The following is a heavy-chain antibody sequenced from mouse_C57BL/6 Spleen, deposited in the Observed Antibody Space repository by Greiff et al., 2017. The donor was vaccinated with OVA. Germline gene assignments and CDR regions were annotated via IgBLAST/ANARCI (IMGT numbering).Heavy chain of an antibody. CDR2: INYDGSST. J-gene: IGHJ3*01. CDR3: ARVELAFAY. Sequence: EVQLVESEGGLVQPGSSMKLSCTASGFTFSDYYMAWVRQVPEKGLEWVANINYDGSSTYYLDSLKSRFIISRDNAKNILYLQMSSLKSEDTATYYCARVELAFAYWGQGTLVTVSA. D-gene: IGHD4-1*01. V-gene: IGHV5-16*01. CDR1: GFTFSDYY.